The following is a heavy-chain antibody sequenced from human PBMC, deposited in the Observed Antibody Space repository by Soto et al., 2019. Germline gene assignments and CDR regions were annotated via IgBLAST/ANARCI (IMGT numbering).Heavy chain of an antibody. CDR2: ISYDGSNK. CDR3: ARGHLLRLGELSSGLDY. D-gene: IGHD3-16*02. Sequence: QVQLVESGGGVVQPGRSLRLSCAASGFTFSSYAMHWVRQAPGKGLEWVAVISYDGSNKYYADSVKGRFTISRDNSKNTLYLQMNSLRAEDTAVYYCARGHLLRLGELSSGLDYWGQGTLVTVSP. V-gene: IGHV3-30-3*01. J-gene: IGHJ4*02. CDR1: GFTFSSYA.